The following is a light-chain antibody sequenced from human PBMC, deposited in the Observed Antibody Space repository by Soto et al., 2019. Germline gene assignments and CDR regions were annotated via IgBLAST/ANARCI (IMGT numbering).Light chain of an antibody. CDR2: DVS. J-gene: IGLJ1*01. CDR1: SSDVGAYNS. V-gene: IGLV2-14*01. CDR3: SSYTSSSTLV. Sequence: QSVLTQPASVSGSPGQSITISCTGTSSDVGAYNSVAWYQHNPGKAPKLMIYDVSNRPSGVSSRFSGSKSANTASLSISGLQADDEADYYCSSYTSSSTLVFGTETKLTVL.